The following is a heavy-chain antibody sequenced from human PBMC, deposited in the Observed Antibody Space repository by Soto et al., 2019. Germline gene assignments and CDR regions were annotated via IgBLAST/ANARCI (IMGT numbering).Heavy chain of an antibody. V-gene: IGHV3-48*03. J-gene: IGHJ4*02. CDR2: ISKSGSPT. Sequence: GRSLRLSCAGAGLKLSDYEIKWVRQAPGTGLEWISYISKSGSPTYHADSVKGRFTISRDTAENSVHLQMHSLRPEDTAVNYCAKDDRLPRTPLYDSSGYWRYWGQGTLVRVSS. CDR3: AKDDRLPRTPLYDSSGYWRY. D-gene: IGHD3-22*01. CDR1: GLKLSDYE.